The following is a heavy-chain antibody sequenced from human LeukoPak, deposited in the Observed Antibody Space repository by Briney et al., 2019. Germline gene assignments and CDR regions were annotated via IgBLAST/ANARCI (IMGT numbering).Heavy chain of an antibody. J-gene: IGHJ4*02. V-gene: IGHV3-21*01. Sequence: PGGSLRLFCAASGFTFSSYSMNWVRQAPGKGLEWVSYISSSSSYIYYADSVKGRFTISRDNAKNSLYLRMSSLRAEDTAVYYCAREDITMVRGVTNDYWGQGTLVTVSS. CDR3: AREDITMVRGVTNDY. CDR1: GFTFSSYS. CDR2: ISSSSSYI. D-gene: IGHD3-10*01.